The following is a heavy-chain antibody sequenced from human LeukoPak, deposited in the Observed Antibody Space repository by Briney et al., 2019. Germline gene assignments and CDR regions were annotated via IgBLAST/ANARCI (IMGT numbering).Heavy chain of an antibody. D-gene: IGHD3-22*01. CDR2: IYASGST. CDR3: ARESHSYDSSGYYLYFDY. Sequence: PSETLSLTCTVSGGSISSYYWSWIRQPAGKGLEWIGRIYASGSTNYNPSLKSRVTISVDTSKNQFSLKLSFVTAADTAVYYCARESHSYDSSGYYLYFDYWGQGTLVTVSS. CDR1: GGSISSYY. J-gene: IGHJ4*02. V-gene: IGHV4-4*07.